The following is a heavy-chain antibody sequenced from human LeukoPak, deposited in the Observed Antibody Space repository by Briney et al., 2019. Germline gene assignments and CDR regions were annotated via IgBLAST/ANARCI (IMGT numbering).Heavy chain of an antibody. Sequence: ASVKVSCKASGYTFTGYYMHWVRQAPGQGLEWMGRINPNSGGTNYAQKFQGRVTMTRDTSISTAYMELSRLRSDDTAVYYCARSSTVSSPFDPWGQGTLVTVSS. CDR1: GYTFTGYY. CDR2: INPNSGGT. CDR3: ARSSTVSSPFDP. D-gene: IGHD4-11*01. V-gene: IGHV1-2*06. J-gene: IGHJ5*02.